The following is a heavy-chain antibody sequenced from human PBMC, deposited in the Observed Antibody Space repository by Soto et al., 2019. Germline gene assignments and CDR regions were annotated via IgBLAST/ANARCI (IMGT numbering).Heavy chain of an antibody. D-gene: IGHD2-15*01. J-gene: IGHJ5*01. CDR1: RYTYKRYY. CDR2: INTRGAST. Sequence: SRYTYKRYYMHWARPSTGQGLEWMGIINTRGASTTSAQKSRGRVTMTRDTSTSTVYMELSSLRYEDTAVYYCSRAGDCRGVSCYDVIPRGRNVFDSLVKGSLVT. V-gene: IGHV1-46*02. CDR3: SRAGDCRGVSCYDVIPRGRNVFDS.